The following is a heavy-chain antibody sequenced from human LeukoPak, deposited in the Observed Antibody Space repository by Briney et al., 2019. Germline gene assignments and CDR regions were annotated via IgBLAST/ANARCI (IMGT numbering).Heavy chain of an antibody. D-gene: IGHD6-19*01. J-gene: IGHJ4*02. CDR3: ARDIAHSSGWGYFDY. CDR2: ISHSGSN. V-gene: IGHV4-34*01. CDR1: GGSFSGYY. Sequence: SETLSLTCAVYGGSFSGYYWSCIRQPPGKGLEWIGEISHSGSNNYNPSLKSRVTISVDTSKNQFSLKLSSVTAADTAVYYCARDIAHSSGWGYFDYWGQGTLVTVSS.